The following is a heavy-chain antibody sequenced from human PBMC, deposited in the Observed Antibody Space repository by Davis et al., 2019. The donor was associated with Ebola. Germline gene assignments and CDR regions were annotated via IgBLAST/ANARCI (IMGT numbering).Heavy chain of an antibody. CDR2: IWYDGSNK. J-gene: IGHJ6*04. CDR1: GFTFSSYW. CDR3: ARDLYSSSWTYYYGMDV. Sequence: GESLKISCAASGFTFSSYWMHWVRQAPGKGLEWVAVIWYDGSNKYYADSVKGRFTISRDNSKNTLYLQMNSLRAEDTAVYYCARDLYSSSWTYYYGMDVWGKGTTVTVSS. D-gene: IGHD6-13*01. V-gene: IGHV3-33*08.